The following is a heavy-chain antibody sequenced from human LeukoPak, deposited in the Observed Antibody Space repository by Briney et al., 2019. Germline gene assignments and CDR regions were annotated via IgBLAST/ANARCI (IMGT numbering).Heavy chain of an antibody. CDR3: ARDNYDSSGYYFD. V-gene: IGHV3-48*03. J-gene: IGHJ4*02. D-gene: IGHD3-22*01. Sequence: LSLTCTVSGGSISSYYWNWVRQAPGKGLEWVSYISSSGSTIYYADSVKGRFTISRDNAKNSLYLQMNSLRAEDTAVYYCARDNYDSSGYYFDWGQGTLVTVSS. CDR2: ISSSGSTI. CDR1: GGSISSYY.